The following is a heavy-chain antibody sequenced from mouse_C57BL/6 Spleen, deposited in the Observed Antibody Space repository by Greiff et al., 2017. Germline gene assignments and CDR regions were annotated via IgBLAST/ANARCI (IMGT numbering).Heavy chain of an antibody. J-gene: IGHJ1*03. Sequence: QVQLQQPGTELVKPGASVKLSCKASGYTFTSYWMHWVKQRPGQGLEWIGNINPSNGGTNYNEKFKSKATLTVDKTSSTAYMQLSSLTSEDSAVYYCARDYGSSTYWYFDVWGTGTTVTVSS. CDR3: ARDYGSSTYWYFDV. D-gene: IGHD1-1*01. CDR1: GYTFTSYW. CDR2: INPSNGGT. V-gene: IGHV1-53*01.